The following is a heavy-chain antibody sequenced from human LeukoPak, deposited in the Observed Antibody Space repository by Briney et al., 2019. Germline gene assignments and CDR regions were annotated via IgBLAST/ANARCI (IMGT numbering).Heavy chain of an antibody. CDR3: ARGFLYYDGSDDAFDI. V-gene: IGHV3-11*04. J-gene: IGHJ3*02. CDR1: GFTFSDYY. CDR2: ISSSGSTI. D-gene: IGHD3-22*01. Sequence: GGSLRLSCAASGFTFSDYYMSWIRQAPGKGLEWVSYISSSGSTIYYADSVKGRFTISRDNSKNTLYLQMNSLRAEDTAVYYCARGFLYYDGSDDAFDIWGQGTMVTVSS.